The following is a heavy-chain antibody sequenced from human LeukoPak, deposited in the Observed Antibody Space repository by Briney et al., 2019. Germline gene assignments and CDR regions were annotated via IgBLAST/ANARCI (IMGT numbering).Heavy chain of an antibody. CDR2: ISGSGGST. D-gene: IGHD3-22*01. V-gene: IGHV3-23*01. Sequence: GGSLRLSCEASGFTFTTYSMTWVRQAPGKGLEWVSAISGSGGSTYYADSVKGRFTISRDNSKNTLYLQMNSLRAEDTAVYYCAKDQAAGYYYDSSGSTLDYWGQGTLVTVSS. J-gene: IGHJ4*02. CDR1: GFTFTTYS. CDR3: AKDQAAGYYYDSSGSTLDY.